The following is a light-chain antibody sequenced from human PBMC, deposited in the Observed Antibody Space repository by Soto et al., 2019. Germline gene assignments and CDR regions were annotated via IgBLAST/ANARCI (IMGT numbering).Light chain of an antibody. Sequence: QSALTQPASVSGSPGQSITISCTGTSSDVGIYNYVSWYQQHPGKAPKLMIYDVSNRPSGVSKRFSGSKSGNTASLTISGLQSEDEADYYCNSYTSSSAHVVFGGGTKVTVL. CDR3: NSYTSSSAHVV. CDR1: SSDVGIYNY. J-gene: IGLJ2*01. V-gene: IGLV2-14*01. CDR2: DVS.